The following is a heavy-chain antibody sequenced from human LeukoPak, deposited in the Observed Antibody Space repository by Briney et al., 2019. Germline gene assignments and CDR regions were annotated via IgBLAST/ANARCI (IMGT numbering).Heavy chain of an antibody. D-gene: IGHD1-26*01. Sequence: SETLSLTCAVSGGSISSYYWSWIRQPPGKGREWIGYIYYNGSTRYNPSLKSRVTISGDTSKNQFSLKLSSVTAADTAVYYCASGSYSTNTFDYWGQGTLVTVSS. J-gene: IGHJ4*02. CDR1: GGSISSYY. CDR3: ASGSYSTNTFDY. V-gene: IGHV4-59*08. CDR2: IYYNGST.